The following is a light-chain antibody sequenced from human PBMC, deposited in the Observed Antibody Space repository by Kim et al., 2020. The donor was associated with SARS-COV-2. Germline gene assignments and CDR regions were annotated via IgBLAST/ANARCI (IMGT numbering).Light chain of an antibody. CDR1: TGPVTSGHS. V-gene: IGLV7-46*01. CDR3: FLSDDGERSWV. Sequence: QAVVTQEPSLTVSPGGTVTLTCGSTTGPVTSGHSPYWFQQKPGQAPRTLIYDVNKKQSWTPARFSGSLLGGKAALTLSGAQSDDEADYFCFLSDDGERSWVFGGGTKLTVL. CDR2: DVN. J-gene: IGLJ3*02.